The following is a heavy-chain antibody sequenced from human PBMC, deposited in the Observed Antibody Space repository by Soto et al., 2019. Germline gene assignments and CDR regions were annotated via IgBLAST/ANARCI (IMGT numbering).Heavy chain of an antibody. D-gene: IGHD3-3*01. Sequence: QVQLVQSGAEKKKPGASVKVSCKASGYTFTSYAIHWVRQAPGQRLEWMGWINAGNGATKYSQKFRGRVTITRDTSGSTASMELSSRRSEHTAAYYGARGFPLWFDPWGQGTLVTFSS. CDR3: ARGFPLWFDP. CDR1: GYTFTSYA. CDR2: INAGNGAT. J-gene: IGHJ5*02. V-gene: IGHV1-3*05.